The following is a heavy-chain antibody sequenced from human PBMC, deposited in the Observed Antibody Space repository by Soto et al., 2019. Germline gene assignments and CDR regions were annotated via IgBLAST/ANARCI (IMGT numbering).Heavy chain of an antibody. Sequence: QVQLVESGGGVVQPGRSLRLSCAASGFSFIDSAMHWVRQAPGKGLEWVAVISFDGSSKYYADSVKGRFTISRDDSKNPLYLQMNSLRAEDTAVYYCARGNGFNLLDYWGQGDLVTVSS. CDR3: ARGNGFNLLDY. V-gene: IGHV3-30-3*01. CDR2: ISFDGSSK. D-gene: IGHD2-8*01. CDR1: GFSFIDSA. J-gene: IGHJ4*02.